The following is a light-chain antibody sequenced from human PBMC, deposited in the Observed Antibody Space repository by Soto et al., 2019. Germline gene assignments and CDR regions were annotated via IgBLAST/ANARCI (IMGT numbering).Light chain of an antibody. CDR3: SSYSSSTTHVV. Sequence: QSALTQPASVSGSPGQLITISCTGTSSDVGTYNYVSWYQQHPGKAPKLIIYDVSNRPSGVSYRFSASKSGSTASLTISGLQAGDEADYYCSSYSSSTTHVVFGGGTKLTVL. CDR2: DVS. CDR1: SSDVGTYNY. J-gene: IGLJ2*01. V-gene: IGLV2-14*03.